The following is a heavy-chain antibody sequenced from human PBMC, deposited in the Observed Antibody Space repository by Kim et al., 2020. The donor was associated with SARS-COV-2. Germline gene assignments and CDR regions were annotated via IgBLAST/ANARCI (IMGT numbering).Heavy chain of an antibody. CDR2: INPNSGGT. J-gene: IGHJ4*02. Sequence: ASVKVSCKASGYTFTGYYMHWVRQAPGQGLEWMGWINPNSGGTNYAQKFQGRVTMTRDTSISTAYMELSRLRSDDTAVYYCARESPNYYDSSGYVYWGQGALVTVSS. CDR1: GYTFTGYY. CDR3: ARESPNYYDSSGYVY. D-gene: IGHD3-22*01. V-gene: IGHV1-2*02.